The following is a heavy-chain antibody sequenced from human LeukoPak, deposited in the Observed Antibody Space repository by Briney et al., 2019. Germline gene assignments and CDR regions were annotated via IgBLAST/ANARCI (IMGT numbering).Heavy chain of an antibody. CDR1: GFSFSTYG. J-gene: IGHJ4*02. CDR3: ARESGKFDY. CDR2: ISGDGVST. Sequence: GGSLRLSCAASGFSFSTYGMSWFRQAPGQGLEWVSLISGDGVSTFFTDSVKGRFSISRDNSKNSLFLEMSSLRTEDTAMYYCARESGKFDYWGQGTLVAVSS. V-gene: IGHV3-43*02.